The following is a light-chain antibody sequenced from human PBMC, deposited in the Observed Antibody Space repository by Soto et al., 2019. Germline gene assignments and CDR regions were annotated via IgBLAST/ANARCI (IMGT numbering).Light chain of an antibody. V-gene: IGLV2-18*02. CDR1: SSDVGNYNR. CDR3: RSYTSSSTYV. Sequence: QSALTQPPSVSGSPGQSVTISCTGTSSDVGNYNRVSWYQQPPGTAPKVIIYDVSNRPSGVPDRFCGSKSGNAASLTISGLQAEDEADYYCRSYTSSSTYVFGTGTKLTVL. J-gene: IGLJ1*01. CDR2: DVS.